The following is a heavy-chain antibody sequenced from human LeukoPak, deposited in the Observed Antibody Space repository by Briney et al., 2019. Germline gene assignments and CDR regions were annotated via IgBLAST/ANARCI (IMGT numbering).Heavy chain of an antibody. Sequence: SETLSLTCAVSGGSINSGSYDWGWIRQPPGKGLEWIGSINYSGSAYYNPSLKSRVTISVDTSKDQFSLKLSSVTAADTAVYYCARRIIAARRGSYFDSWGQGTLVTVSS. V-gene: IGHV4-39*01. D-gene: IGHD6-6*01. J-gene: IGHJ4*02. CDR1: GGSINSGSYD. CDR3: ARRIIAARRGSYFDS. CDR2: INYSGSA.